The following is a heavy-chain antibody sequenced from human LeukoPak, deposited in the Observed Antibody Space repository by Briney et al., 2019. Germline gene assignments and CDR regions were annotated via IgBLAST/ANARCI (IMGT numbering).Heavy chain of an antibody. J-gene: IGHJ4*02. D-gene: IGHD6-6*01. CDR1: GGSISSYY. CDR2: IYYSGST. Sequence: SGTLSLTCTVSGGSISSYYWSWIRQPPGKGLEWIGYIYYSGSTNYNPSLKSRVTISVDTSKNQFSLKLSSVTAADTAVYYCARRSRQLEDYFDYWGQGTLVTVSS. V-gene: IGHV4-59*08. CDR3: ARRSRQLEDYFDY.